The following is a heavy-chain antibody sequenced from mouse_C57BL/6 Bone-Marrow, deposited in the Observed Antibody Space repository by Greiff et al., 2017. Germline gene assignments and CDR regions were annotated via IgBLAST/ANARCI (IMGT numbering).Heavy chain of an antibody. CDR2: IDPSDSYT. V-gene: IGHV1-69*01. CDR3: ERESHYYSNPYSRDY. Sequence: QVQLKQPGAELVMPGASVKLSCKASGYTFTSYWMHWVKQRPGQGLEWIGEIDPSDSYTNYNQKFKGKSTLTVDKSSSTAYMQLSSRTSEDSAVYYCERESHYYSNPYSRDYWGQGTSVTVSS. D-gene: IGHD2-5*01. J-gene: IGHJ4*01. CDR1: GYTFTSYW.